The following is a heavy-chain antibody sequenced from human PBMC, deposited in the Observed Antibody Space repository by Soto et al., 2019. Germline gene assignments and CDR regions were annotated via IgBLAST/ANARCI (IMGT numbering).Heavy chain of an antibody. CDR2: IDWDDDK. D-gene: IGHD3-10*01. CDR1: GFSLSPSGMC. CDR3: ARIRAYYGSGSYYPSYYYYGMDV. Sequence: SGPTLVNPTQTLTLTCTFSGFSLSPSGMCVSWIRQPPGKALEWLALIDWDDDKYYSTSLKTRLTISKDTSKNQVVLTMTNMDPVDTATYYCARIRAYYGSGSYYPSYYYYGMDVWGQGTTVTVSS. J-gene: IGHJ6*02. V-gene: IGHV2-70*01.